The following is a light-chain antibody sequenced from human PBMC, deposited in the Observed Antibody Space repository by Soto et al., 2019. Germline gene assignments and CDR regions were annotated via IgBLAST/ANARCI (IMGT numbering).Light chain of an antibody. CDR3: QHNHSYPLT. V-gene: IGKV1-8*01. CDR1: QDISTY. CDR2: RAS. Sequence: AIGMTQSPSSFSASTGDRVTITCRASQDISTYVAWYQQKPGRAPNFLIYRASTLQGGVPSRFSGSGSGTYFTPTISSLQPEDFATYYCQHNHSYPLTFGGGTKVEI. J-gene: IGKJ4*02.